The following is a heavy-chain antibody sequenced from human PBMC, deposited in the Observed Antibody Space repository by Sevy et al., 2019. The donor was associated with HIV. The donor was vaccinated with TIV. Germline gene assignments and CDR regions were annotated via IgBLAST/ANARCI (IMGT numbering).Heavy chain of an antibody. Sequence: SETLSLTCAVYGGSFSGYYWSWIRQPPGKGLEWIGEINHSGSTNYNPSLKSQVTISVDTSKNQFSLKLSSVTAADTAVYYCGRDHGGGDCSGGWVWFDPCGQGTLVTVSS. CDR2: INHSGST. CDR1: GGSFSGYY. CDR3: GRDHGGGDCSGGWVWFDP. D-gene: IGHD2-21*02. J-gene: IGHJ5*02. V-gene: IGHV4-34*01.